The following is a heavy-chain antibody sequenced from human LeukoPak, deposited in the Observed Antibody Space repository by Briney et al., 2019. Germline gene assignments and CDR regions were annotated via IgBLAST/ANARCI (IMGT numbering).Heavy chain of an antibody. D-gene: IGHD6-13*01. J-gene: IGHJ5*02. CDR1: GGSISSGSYY. CDR2: VSTSGTT. V-gene: IGHV4-61*02. CDR3: ARVLRGAAGWFDP. Sequence: SQTLSLTCTVSGGSISSGSYYWSWIRQPAGKRLEWIGRVSTSGTTNYNPSLKSRVTILVDTSKNQFSLKLSSVTAADTAVYYCARVLRGAAGWFDPWGQGTLVTVSS.